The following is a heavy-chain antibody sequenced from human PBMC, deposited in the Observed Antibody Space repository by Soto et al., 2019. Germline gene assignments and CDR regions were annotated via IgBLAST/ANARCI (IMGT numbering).Heavy chain of an antibody. D-gene: IGHD6-6*01. CDR2: ISGRDGNI. CDR1: GFTFSDSF. V-gene: IGHV3-11*04. Sequence: GGSLRLSCAASGFTFSDSFMSWSRQTPGKGLEWLSYISGRDGNIYYADSVRGRFTISRDNAKNSLYLQMNSLRAEDTAVYYCARAHPYSSSSGFDYWGQGTLVTVSS. J-gene: IGHJ4*02. CDR3: ARAHPYSSSSGFDY.